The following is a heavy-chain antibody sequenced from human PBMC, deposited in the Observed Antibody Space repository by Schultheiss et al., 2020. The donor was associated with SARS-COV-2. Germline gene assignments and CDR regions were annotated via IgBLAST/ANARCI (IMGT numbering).Heavy chain of an antibody. Sequence: GGSLRLSCAASGFTFSSYAMSWVRLAPGKGLEWVGFIRSKAYGGTTEYAASVKGRFTISRDDSKSIAYLQMNSLKTEDTAVYYCTREGVWGQGTMVTVSS. CDR2: IRSKAYGGTT. J-gene: IGHJ3*01. CDR1: GFTFSSYA. V-gene: IGHV3-49*04. CDR3: TREGV.